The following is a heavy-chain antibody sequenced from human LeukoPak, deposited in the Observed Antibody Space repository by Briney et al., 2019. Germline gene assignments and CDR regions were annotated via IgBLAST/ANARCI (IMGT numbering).Heavy chain of an antibody. CDR2: ISGSGGST. Sequence: GGSLRLSCAASGFTFRSYAMSGVRQAPGEGREWGSAISGSGGSTYYADSVKGRFTISRDNSKNTLYLQINSLRAEDKAVYYCAREKREAAAGSQGFDYWGQGTLVTVSS. CDR3: AREKREAAAGSQGFDY. CDR1: GFTFRSYA. V-gene: IGHV3-23*01. J-gene: IGHJ4*02. D-gene: IGHD6-13*01.